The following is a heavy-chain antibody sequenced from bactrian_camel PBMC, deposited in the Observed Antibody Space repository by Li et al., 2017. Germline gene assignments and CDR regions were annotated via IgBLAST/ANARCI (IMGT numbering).Heavy chain of an antibody. V-gene: IGHV3S57*01. J-gene: IGHJ4*01. D-gene: IGHD2*01. CDR3: GVVRCTWWSLLHQRPGLGY. Sequence: VQLVESGGGLVQAGGSLRLSCGSSSGHTGRMYCMGWYRQGPGKERERVAILDSAGNTFYADSVRGRFTISQNNAKNTLYLQMNDLKPEDTAVYYCGVVRCTWWSLLHQRPGLGYWGQGTQVTVS. CDR1: GHTGRMYC. CDR2: LDSAGNT.